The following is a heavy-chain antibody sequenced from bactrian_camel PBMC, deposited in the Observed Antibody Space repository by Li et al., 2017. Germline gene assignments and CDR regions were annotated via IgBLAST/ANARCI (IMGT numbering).Heavy chain of an antibody. CDR3: ATSGDYYEFIY. J-gene: IGHJ4*01. CDR2: LNSDGTT. Sequence: HVQLVESGGGSVQSGGSLRLTCTASGYASAIKCWGWFRQAPGKERDLVAQLNSDGTTTYADSVKGRFTISRDNAKATVYLQMNSLKSEDTALYYCATSGDYYEFIYWGQGTQVTVS. CDR1: GYASAIKC. D-gene: IGHD2*01. V-gene: IGHV3S53*01.